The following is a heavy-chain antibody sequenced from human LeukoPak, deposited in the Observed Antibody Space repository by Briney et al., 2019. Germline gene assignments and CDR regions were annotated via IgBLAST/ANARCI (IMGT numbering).Heavy chain of an antibody. CDR3: TTDLDY. V-gene: IGHV1-24*01. CDR2: FDPEDGET. CDR1: GYTLNELS. Sequence: ASVKVSFKASGYTLNELSIHWVRQAPGKGLEWMGGFDPEDGETMYAQKFRGRITMTEDTSTDTAYMELSSLRSDDTAVYYCTTDLDYWGQGSLVTVSS. J-gene: IGHJ4*02.